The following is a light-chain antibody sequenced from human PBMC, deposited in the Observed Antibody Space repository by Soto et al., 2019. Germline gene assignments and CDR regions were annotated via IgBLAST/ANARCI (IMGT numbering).Light chain of an antibody. Sequence: QSALTQPGSVSGSPGQSITISCTGTSSDVGGYNYVSWYQQHPGKAPKLMIYDVTNRPSGVSNRFSASKSGNTASLTISGLQAEDEADYYCTSYTSSGTYVFGTGTKLTVL. CDR3: TSYTSSGTYV. J-gene: IGLJ1*01. CDR2: DVT. V-gene: IGLV2-14*01. CDR1: SSDVGGYNY.